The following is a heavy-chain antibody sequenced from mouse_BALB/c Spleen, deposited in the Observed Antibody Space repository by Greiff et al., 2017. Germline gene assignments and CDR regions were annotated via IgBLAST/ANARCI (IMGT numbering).Heavy chain of an antibody. D-gene: IGHD1-1*01. CDR3: AHNLPITTVAPSYAMDY. Sequence: VQLQQSGPELVKPGASVKISCKASGYSFTGYYMHWVKQSHVKSLEWIGRINPYNGATSYNQNFKDKASLTVDKSSSTAYMELHSLTSEDSAVYYCAHNLPITTVAPSYAMDYWGQGTSVTVSS. V-gene: IGHV1-26*01. J-gene: IGHJ4*01. CDR1: GYSFTGYY. CDR2: INPYNGAT.